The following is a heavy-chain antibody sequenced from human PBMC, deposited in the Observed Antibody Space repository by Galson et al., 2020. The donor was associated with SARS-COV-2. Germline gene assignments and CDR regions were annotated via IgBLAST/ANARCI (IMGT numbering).Heavy chain of an antibody. CDR1: GGSISSSSYH. V-gene: IGHV4-61*02. D-gene: IGHD4-17*01. J-gene: IGHJ4*02. CDR2: IYPSGST. Sequence: SETLSLTCTVSGGSISSSSYHWSWIRQPAGKGLEWIGRIYPSGSTNYNPSLKSRITISVDTSKNQFSLKLSSVTAADTAVYYCARGYYGRGDYWGQGTLVTVSS. CDR3: ARGYYGRGDY.